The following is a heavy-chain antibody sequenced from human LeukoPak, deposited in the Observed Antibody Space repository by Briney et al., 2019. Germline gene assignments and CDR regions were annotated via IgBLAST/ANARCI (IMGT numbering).Heavy chain of an antibody. CDR1: GYTFTSYG. J-gene: IGHJ4*02. D-gene: IGHD5-18*01. V-gene: IGHV1-18*01. CDR2: ISAYNGNT. Sequence: ASVKVSCKTSGYTFTSYGISWVRQAPGQGLEWMEWISAYNGNTNYAQKLQGRVTMTTDTSTTTAYMELRSLRSDDTAVYYCATHMDTAMIKAEFDYWGQGTLVTVSS. CDR3: ATHMDTAMIKAEFDY.